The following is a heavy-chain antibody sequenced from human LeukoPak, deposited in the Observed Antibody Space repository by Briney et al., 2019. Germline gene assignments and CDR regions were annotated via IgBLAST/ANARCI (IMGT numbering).Heavy chain of an antibody. CDR3: AARSSGSHFDY. V-gene: IGHV3-53*01. CDR1: GFTVSSNY. CDR2: IYSGGST. J-gene: IGHJ4*02. Sequence: GGSLRLSCAASGFTVSSNYMSWVRQAPGKGLEWVSVIYSGGSTYYADSVKGRFTISRDNSKNTLYLQMNSLRVEDTALYYCAARSSGSHFDYWGQGTLVTVSS. D-gene: IGHD3-10*01.